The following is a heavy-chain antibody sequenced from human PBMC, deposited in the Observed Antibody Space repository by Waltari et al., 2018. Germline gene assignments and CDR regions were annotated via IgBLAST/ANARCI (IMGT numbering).Heavy chain of an antibody. CDR3: ARDDNGSYMR. CDR1: GGSFSGYY. J-gene: IGHJ4*02. CDR2: INHSGST. D-gene: IGHD1-26*01. V-gene: IGHV4-34*01. Sequence: QVQLQQWGAGLLTPSETLSLTCAVYGGSFSGYYWSWIRQPPGKGLEWIGEINHSGSTNYNPSLKSRVTISVDTSKNQFSLKLSSVTAADTAVYYCARDDNGSYMRWGQGTLVTVSS.